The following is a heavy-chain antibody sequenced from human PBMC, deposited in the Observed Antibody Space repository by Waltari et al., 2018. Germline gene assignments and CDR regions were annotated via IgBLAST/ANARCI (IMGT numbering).Heavy chain of an antibody. CDR3: ARGSHIVATTPFDY. CDR1: GGSISSSSYY. V-gene: IGHV4-39*07. J-gene: IGHJ4*02. D-gene: IGHD5-12*01. CDR2: IYYSGST. Sequence: QLQLQESGPGLVKPSETLSLTCTVSGGSISSSSYYWGWSRPPPGKGLEWIGSIYYSGSTYYNPSLKSRVTISVDTSKNQFSLKLSSVTAADTAVYYCARGSHIVATTPFDYWGQGTLVTVSS.